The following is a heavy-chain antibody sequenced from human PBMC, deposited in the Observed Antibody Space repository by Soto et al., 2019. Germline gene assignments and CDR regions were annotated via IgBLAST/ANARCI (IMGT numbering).Heavy chain of an antibody. Sequence: ETLSLTCGVSGYSVTSSDYYGAWIRQPPGKGLEWIGSMFYSWLTYYNPSLKSRVTLSVDTSKNQFSVRLNSVTAADTAVYYCAPLSVSLSGPYGIHVWGQGTTVTVYS. CDR2: MFYSWLT. D-gene: IGHD2-15*01. V-gene: IGHV4-39*01. CDR3: APLSVSLSGPYGIHV. CDR1: GYSVTSSDYY. J-gene: IGHJ6*02.